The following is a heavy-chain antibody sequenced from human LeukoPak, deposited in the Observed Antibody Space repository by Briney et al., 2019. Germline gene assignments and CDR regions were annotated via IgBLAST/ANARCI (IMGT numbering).Heavy chain of an antibody. Sequence: YADSVKGRFTISRDNSKNSLYLQMNSLRTEDTALYYCAKHFTPGIAAAGRLYYHYYYGMDVWGQGTTVTVSS. J-gene: IGHJ6*02. V-gene: IGHV3-43*01. CDR3: AKHFTPGIAAAGRLYYHYYYGMDV. D-gene: IGHD6-13*01.